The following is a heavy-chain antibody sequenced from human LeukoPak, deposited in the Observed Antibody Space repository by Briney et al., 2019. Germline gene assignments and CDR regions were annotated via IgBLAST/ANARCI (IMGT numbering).Heavy chain of an antibody. CDR1: GFTFSSYG. CDR3: AKDLRYSFLGYYYGMDV. J-gene: IGHJ6*02. D-gene: IGHD2/OR15-2a*01. CDR2: ISYDGSNK. V-gene: IGHV3-30*18. Sequence: PGGSLRLSCAASGFTFSSYGMHWVRQAPGKGLEWVAVISYDGSNKYYADSVKGRFTISRDNSKNTLYLQMNSLRAEDTAVYYCAKDLRYSFLGYYYGMDVWGQGTTVTVSS.